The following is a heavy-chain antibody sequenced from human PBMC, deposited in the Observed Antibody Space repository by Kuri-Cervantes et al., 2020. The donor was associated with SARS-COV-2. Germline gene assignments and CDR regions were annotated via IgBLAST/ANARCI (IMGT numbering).Heavy chain of an antibody. D-gene: IGHD3-3*01. CDR2: ISGSGGST. CDR3: AKLGGGDYDFWSGYSDYYYYGMDV. Sequence: GESLKISCAASGFTFSSYAMSWVRQAPGKGLEWVSAISGSGGSTYYADSVKGRFTISRDNSKNTLYLQMNSLRAEDTAVYYCAKLGGGDYDFWSGYSDYYYYGMDVWGQGTTVTVSS. J-gene: IGHJ6*02. V-gene: IGHV3-23*01. CDR1: GFTFSSYA.